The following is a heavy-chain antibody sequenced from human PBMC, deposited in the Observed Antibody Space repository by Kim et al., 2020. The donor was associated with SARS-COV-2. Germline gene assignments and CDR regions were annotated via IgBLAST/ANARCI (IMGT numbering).Heavy chain of an antibody. CDR2: ISASGLTK. V-gene: IGHV3-11*01. CDR3: ARRFNDDSSGIDY. J-gene: IGHJ4*02. Sequence: GGSLRLSCTASGFTYDDYYMAWIRQAPGMGLEWISFISASGLTKFYADSVKSRFTISRDNAKNTVYLQMNNLRVEDTAVYYCARRFNDDSSGIDYWGQGTPVTVSP. D-gene: IGHD2-15*01. CDR1: GFTYDDYY.